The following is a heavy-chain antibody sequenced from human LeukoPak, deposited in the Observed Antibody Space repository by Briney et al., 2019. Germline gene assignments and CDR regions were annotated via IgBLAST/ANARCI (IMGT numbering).Heavy chain of an antibody. CDR3: ARTQGIYYYYYYMDV. CDR2: IYYSGST. J-gene: IGHJ6*03. Sequence: PSETLSLTCTVSGGSISSYYWSWIRQPPGKGLEWIGYIYYSGSTNYNPSLKSRVTISVDMSKNQFSLKLSSVTAADTAVYYCARTQGIYYYYYYMDVWGKGTTVTISS. V-gene: IGHV4-59*01. CDR1: GGSISSYY.